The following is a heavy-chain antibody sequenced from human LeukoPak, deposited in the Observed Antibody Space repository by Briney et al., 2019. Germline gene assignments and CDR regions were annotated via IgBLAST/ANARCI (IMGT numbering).Heavy chain of an antibody. CDR1: GFSFSTYW. Sequence: GGSLRLSCAVSGFSFSTYWMHWVRQAPGKGLVWVARINPDGSTSSYADSVKGRLTISRDNAKNTLYLQMSSLKADDTAVYYCARGELEPVECWGQGTLVTVSS. CDR3: ARGELEPVEC. J-gene: IGHJ4*02. V-gene: IGHV3-74*01. D-gene: IGHD1-1*01. CDR2: INPDGSTS.